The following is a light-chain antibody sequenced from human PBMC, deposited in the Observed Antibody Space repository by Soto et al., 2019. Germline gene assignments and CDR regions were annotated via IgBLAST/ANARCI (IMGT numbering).Light chain of an antibody. CDR2: GAS. J-gene: IGKJ2*02. CDR1: QSVSSSY. CDR3: QQYGSSRCT. V-gene: IGKV3-20*01. Sequence: EIVLTQSPGTLSLSPGERATLSCRASQSVSSSYLAWYQQKPGQAPRLLIYGASSRATGIPDRFSGSGSGTDFTLTISRLEPEDFAVYYGQQYGSSRCTFGQGTKLEIK.